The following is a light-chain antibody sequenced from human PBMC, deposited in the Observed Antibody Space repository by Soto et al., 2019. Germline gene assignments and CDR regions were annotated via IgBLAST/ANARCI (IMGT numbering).Light chain of an antibody. CDR2: DAS. J-gene: IGKJ5*01. Sequence: EIVMTQSPATLSVSPGERATLSCRASQSVSSNLAWYQQKPGQAPRLLIYDASNRATGIPARFSGSGSGTEFTLTISSLQSEDFAIYYCQHYNNWPPITFGQGTRLEIK. V-gene: IGKV3D-15*01. CDR1: QSVSSN. CDR3: QHYNNWPPIT.